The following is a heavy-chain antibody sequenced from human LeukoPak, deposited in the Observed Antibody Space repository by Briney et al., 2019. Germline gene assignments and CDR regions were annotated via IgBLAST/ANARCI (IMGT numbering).Heavy chain of an antibody. CDR3: AKVSGAITGDPSDY. V-gene: IGHV3-30*18. CDR1: GFTFSSYG. CDR2: ISYDGTNK. J-gene: IGHJ4*02. Sequence: PGRSLRLSCAASGFTFSSYGMHWVRQAPGKGLEWVAVISYDGTNKYYADSVKGRFTISRDNSKNTLYLQMNSLRAEDTAVYYCAKVSGAITGDPSDYWGQGTLVTVSS. D-gene: IGHD1-26*01.